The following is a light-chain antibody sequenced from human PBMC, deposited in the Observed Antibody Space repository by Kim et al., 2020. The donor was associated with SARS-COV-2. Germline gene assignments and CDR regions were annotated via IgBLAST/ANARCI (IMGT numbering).Light chain of an antibody. CDR3: AAWDDSLSGMV. Sequence: GHRVTRSCSGSNANIGSNNVHWYQQPPGTAPKLLIYRNNRRPSGVPARFSGSKSGPSASLAISGLRSEDESDYYCAAWDDSLSGMVFGGGTQLTVL. CDR2: RNN. V-gene: IGLV1-47*01. J-gene: IGLJ2*01. CDR1: NANIGSNN.